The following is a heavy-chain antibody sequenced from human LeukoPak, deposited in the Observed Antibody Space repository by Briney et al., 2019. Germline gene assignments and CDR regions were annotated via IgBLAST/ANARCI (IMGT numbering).Heavy chain of an antibody. CDR3: AMDNVDTAMVPFDI. CDR1: GFTSDDYG. V-gene: IGHV3-20*04. Sequence: GGSLRLSCAASGFTSDDYGMSWVRQAPGKGLEWVSGINWNGGSTGYADSVKGRFTISRDNAKNSLYLQMNSLRAEDTALYYCAMDNVDTAMVPFDIWGQGTMVTVSS. J-gene: IGHJ3*02. D-gene: IGHD5-18*01. CDR2: INWNGGST.